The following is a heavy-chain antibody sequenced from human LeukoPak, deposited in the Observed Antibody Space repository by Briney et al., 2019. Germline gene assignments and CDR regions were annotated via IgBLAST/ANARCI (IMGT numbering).Heavy chain of an antibody. D-gene: IGHD6-19*01. Sequence: PGGSLRLSCAAPGFTFDDYGMSWVRQAPGKGLEWVSGINWNGGSTGYADSVKGRFTISRDNAKNSLYLQMNSLRAEDTALYYCAREAVAGSLLIYYYYGMDVWGQGTTVTVSS. CDR2: INWNGGST. V-gene: IGHV3-20*04. CDR3: AREAVAGSLLIYYYYGMDV. CDR1: GFTFDDYG. J-gene: IGHJ6*02.